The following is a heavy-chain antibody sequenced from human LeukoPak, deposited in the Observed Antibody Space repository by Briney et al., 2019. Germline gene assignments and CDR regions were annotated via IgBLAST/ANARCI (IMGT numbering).Heavy chain of an antibody. D-gene: IGHD3-16*01. CDR1: GFTFSSSA. J-gene: IGHJ4*02. CDR3: ARIKLTAMGGDY. V-gene: IGHV3-23*01. CDR2: ISGSGDRT. Sequence: PGGSLRLSCAASGFTFSSSAMTWVRQAPGKGLEWVSSISGSGDRTYYADSVKGRFTISRDNAKNSLYLQMDSLRAEDTAVYYCARIKLTAMGGDYWGQGTLVTVSS.